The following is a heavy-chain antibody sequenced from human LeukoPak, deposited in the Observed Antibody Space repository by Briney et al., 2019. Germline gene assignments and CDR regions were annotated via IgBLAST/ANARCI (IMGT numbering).Heavy chain of an antibody. CDR1: GYTFTSYG. V-gene: IGHV1-18*01. J-gene: IGHJ4*02. CDR3: AREGSDILTGYYYYFDY. CDR2: ISAYNGNT. Sequence: GASVKVSCKASGYTFTSYGISWVRQAPGQGLEWMGWISAYNGNTNYAQKLQGRVTMTTDTSTSTAYMELRSLRSDDTAVYYCAREGSDILTGYYYYFDYWGQGTLVTVSS. D-gene: IGHD3-9*01.